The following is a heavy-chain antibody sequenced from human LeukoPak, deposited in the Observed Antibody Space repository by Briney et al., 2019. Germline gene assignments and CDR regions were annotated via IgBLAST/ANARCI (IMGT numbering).Heavy chain of an antibody. D-gene: IGHD3-3*01. CDR3: ARDLPLRDFWTTDWFDP. Sequence: ASVKVSCKASGYTFTGYYMHWVRHAPGQGLEWMGWSNPNSGGTNYAQKFQGGVTMTRDTSISTAYMELSRLRSDDTAVYYCARDLPLRDFWTTDWFDPWGQGTLATVSS. CDR1: GYTFTGYY. J-gene: IGHJ5*02. CDR2: SNPNSGGT. V-gene: IGHV1-2*02.